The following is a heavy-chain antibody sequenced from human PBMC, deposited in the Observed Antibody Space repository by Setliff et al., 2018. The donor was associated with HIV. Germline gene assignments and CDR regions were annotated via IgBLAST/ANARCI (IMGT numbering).Heavy chain of an antibody. Sequence: GASVKVSCKVSGYTFTNSGMHWMRQAPGQRPEWMGCINGGSGRTEYSQKFQSRVTITRDTAARTDYMELSSLRSEDTAVYYCAAYYYDSSGYPGYFQHWGQGTLVTVSS. CDR1: GYTFTNSG. J-gene: IGHJ1*01. D-gene: IGHD3-22*01. V-gene: IGHV1-3*01. CDR3: AAYYYDSSGYPGYFQH. CDR2: INGGSGRT.